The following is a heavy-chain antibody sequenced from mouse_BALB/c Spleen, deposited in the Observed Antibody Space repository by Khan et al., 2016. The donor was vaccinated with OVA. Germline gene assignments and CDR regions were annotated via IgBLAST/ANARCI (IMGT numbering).Heavy chain of an antibody. J-gene: IGHJ2*01. D-gene: IGHD1-1*01. CDR2: ITSGGSYP. CDR1: GFAFSSYS. CDR3: TRDRNYYGSSFYFDY. Sequence: EVQLVESGGGLVKPGGSLKLSCAASGFAFSSYSMSWVRQTPEKRLEWVATITSGGSYPYYPDSVKGRFTISRDNAKNTLYLKMSSLNSEDTAMYYCTRDRNYYGSSFYFDYWGQGTTLTVSS. V-gene: IGHV5-6-4*01.